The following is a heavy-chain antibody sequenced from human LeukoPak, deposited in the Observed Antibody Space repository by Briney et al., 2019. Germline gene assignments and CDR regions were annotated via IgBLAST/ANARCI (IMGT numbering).Heavy chain of an antibody. CDR2: TYYRSKWYN. CDR1: GDSVSSNSAA. V-gene: IGHV6-1*01. D-gene: IGHD3-3*01. J-gene: IGHJ4*02. Sequence: SQTLSLTCAISGDSVSSNSAAWNWIRQSPSRGLEWLGRTYYRSKWYNDYAVSVKSRITINPDTSKNQFSLKLSSVTAADTAVYYCASDSGGSYYDFWSGRDGRYFDYWGQGTLVTVSS. CDR3: ASDSGGSYYDFWSGRDGRYFDY.